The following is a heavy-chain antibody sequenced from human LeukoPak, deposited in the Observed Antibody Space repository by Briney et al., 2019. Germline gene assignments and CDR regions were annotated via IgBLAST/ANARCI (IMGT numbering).Heavy chain of an antibody. J-gene: IGHJ6*02. CDR1: GFTVSSNY. CDR3: ARDRLVTVAGYYYYHGTDV. D-gene: IGHD6-19*01. V-gene: IGHV3-53*01. CDR2: IYSGGTT. Sequence: PGKSLRLSCAASGFTVSSNYMNWVRQAPGKGLEWVSVIYSGGTTYYADSVKGRFTISRDNSKNTLYLQMNSLRADDTAVYYCARDRLVTVAGYYYYHGTDVWGQGTTVTVSS.